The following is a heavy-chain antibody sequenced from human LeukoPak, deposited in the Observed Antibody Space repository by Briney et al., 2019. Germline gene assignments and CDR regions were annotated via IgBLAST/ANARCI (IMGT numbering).Heavy chain of an antibody. CDR3: ARYDDYGACFDH. CDR2: IYYSGST. J-gene: IGHJ4*02. D-gene: IGHD4-17*01. Sequence: PSETLSLTCTVSGGSISSYYWSWIRQPPGKGLEWIGYIYYSGSTNYNPSLKSRVTISVDTSKNQFSLKLSSVTAADTAVYYCARYDDYGACFDHWGQGTLVTVSS. V-gene: IGHV4-59*01. CDR1: GGSISSYY.